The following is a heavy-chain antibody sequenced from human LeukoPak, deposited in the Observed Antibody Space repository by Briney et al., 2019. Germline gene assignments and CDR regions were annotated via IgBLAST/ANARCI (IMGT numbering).Heavy chain of an antibody. D-gene: IGHD2-2*01. CDR3: ARVGGGSSTSLDAFDI. Sequence: ASVKVSCKASGYTFTGYYMHWVRQAPGQGLEWMGWINHNSGGTNYAQKFQGRVTMTRDTSISTAYMELSRLRSDDTAVYYCARVGGGSSTSLDAFDIWGQGTMVTVSS. CDR2: INHNSGGT. CDR1: GYTFTGYY. V-gene: IGHV1-2*02. J-gene: IGHJ3*02.